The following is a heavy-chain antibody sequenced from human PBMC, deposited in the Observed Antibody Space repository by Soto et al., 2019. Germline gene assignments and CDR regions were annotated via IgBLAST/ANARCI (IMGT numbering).Heavy chain of an antibody. V-gene: IGHV3-33*01. Sequence: GGSLRLSCAASGFTFSSYGMHWVRQAPGKGLEWVAVIWYDGGNKYYADSVKGRFTISRDNSKNTLYLQMNSLRAEDTAVYYCAREMTTVNVFDYWGQGTLVTVSS. CDR3: AREMTTVNVFDY. CDR1: GFTFSSYG. CDR2: IWYDGGNK. J-gene: IGHJ4*02. D-gene: IGHD4-17*01.